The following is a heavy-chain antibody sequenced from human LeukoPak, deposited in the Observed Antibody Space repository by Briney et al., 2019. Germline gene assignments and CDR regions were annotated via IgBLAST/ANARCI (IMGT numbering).Heavy chain of an antibody. Sequence: SETLSLTCTVSGVSISSYYWSWIRQPAGKGLEWIGRIYTSGSTNYNPSLKSRVTMSVDTSKNQFSLKLSSVTAADTAVYYCARDQGRTVTLGWFDPWGQGTLVTVSS. CDR2: IYTSGST. V-gene: IGHV4-4*07. D-gene: IGHD4-17*01. CDR1: GVSISSYY. J-gene: IGHJ5*02. CDR3: ARDQGRTVTLGWFDP.